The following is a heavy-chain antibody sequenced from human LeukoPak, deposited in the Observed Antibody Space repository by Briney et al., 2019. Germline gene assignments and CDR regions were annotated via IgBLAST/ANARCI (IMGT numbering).Heavy chain of an antibody. D-gene: IGHD3-10*01. J-gene: IGHJ4*02. V-gene: IGHV3-21*04. CDR2: IGGSRSYI. Sequence: KTGGSLRLSCAASGFTFSTYTMNWVRQAPGKGLEWVSSIGGSRSYIYYADSVKGRFTISRDNTKNSLYLQMNSLRAEDTALYHCARRSGSYWDYWGQGTLVTVSS. CDR1: GFTFSTYT. CDR3: ARRSGSYWDY.